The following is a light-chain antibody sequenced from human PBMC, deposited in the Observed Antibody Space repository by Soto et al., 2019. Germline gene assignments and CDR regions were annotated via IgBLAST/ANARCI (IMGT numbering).Light chain of an antibody. J-gene: IGKJ1*01. CDR2: GAS. V-gene: IGKV3-20*01. CDR3: QRYGGSPWT. Sequence: EIVLTQSPGTLSFSPGERATLSCRASQSVSSYLAWYQQRPGQAPRLLIYGASSRATGIPDRFSGSGFGTDFTLTISRLEPEDFAVYYCQRYGGSPWTFGQGTTVDIK. CDR1: QSVSSY.